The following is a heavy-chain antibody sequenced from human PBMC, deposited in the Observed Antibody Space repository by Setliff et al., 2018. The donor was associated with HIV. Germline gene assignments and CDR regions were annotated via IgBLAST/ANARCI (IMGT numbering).Heavy chain of an antibody. CDR2: IYSNGGT. CDR1: GGSISSSSYY. J-gene: IGHJ6*02. CDR3: ARSQSDNGFGRWVDV. V-gene: IGHV4-61*01. Sequence: SETLSLTCTVSGGSISSSSYYWSWIRQPPGKGLEYIGYIYSNGGTNYNPSLKSRVTISVDTSKNQFSLRLSSVTAADTAVYYCARSQSDNGFGRWVDVWGQGTTVTVSS. D-gene: IGHD5-12*01.